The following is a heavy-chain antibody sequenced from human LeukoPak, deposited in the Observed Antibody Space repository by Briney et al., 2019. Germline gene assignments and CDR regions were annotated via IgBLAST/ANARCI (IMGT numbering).Heavy chain of an antibody. D-gene: IGHD5-18*01. CDR2: ISTYNGDT. CDR3: ARRGSVDTPMSNWEWWY. V-gene: IGHV1-18*01. Sequence: GASVKVSCKASGYTFTTYGISWLRQAPGQGLEWMAWISTYNGDTNSAQKLQGRLTLTTDTSTSTVYMELRSLRSDDTAVYYCARRGSVDTPMSNWEWWYWGQGTLVTVSS. J-gene: IGHJ4*02. CDR1: GYTFTTYG.